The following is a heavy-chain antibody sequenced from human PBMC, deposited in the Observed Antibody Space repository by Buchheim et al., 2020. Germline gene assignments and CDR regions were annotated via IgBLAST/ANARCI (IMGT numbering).Heavy chain of an antibody. Sequence: QVQLVQSGAEVKTPGASVKVSCKASGYTVTSYDINWVRQATGRGLEWMGWMNPNSGNTGYAQKFQGRVTMTRDTSISTGYMEVSSLRSEDTAVYYCAREVSMSRGLFNYWGQGTL. V-gene: IGHV1-8*01. CDR3: AREVSMSRGLFNY. CDR1: GYTVTSYD. D-gene: IGHD3-10*01. CDR2: MNPNSGNT. J-gene: IGHJ4*02.